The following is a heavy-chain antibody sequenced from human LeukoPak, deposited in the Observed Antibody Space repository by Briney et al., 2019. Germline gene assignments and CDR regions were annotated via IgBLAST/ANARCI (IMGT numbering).Heavy chain of an antibody. Sequence: SETLSLTCTVSGGSISSGDYYWSWIRQPPGKGLEWIGYIYYSGSTYYNPSLKSRVTISVDTSKNQFSLKLSSVTAADTAVYYCARDDSSGYSDAFDIWGQGTMVTVSS. V-gene: IGHV4-30-4*01. J-gene: IGHJ3*02. D-gene: IGHD3-22*01. CDR1: GGSISSGDYY. CDR3: ARDDSSGYSDAFDI. CDR2: IYYSGST.